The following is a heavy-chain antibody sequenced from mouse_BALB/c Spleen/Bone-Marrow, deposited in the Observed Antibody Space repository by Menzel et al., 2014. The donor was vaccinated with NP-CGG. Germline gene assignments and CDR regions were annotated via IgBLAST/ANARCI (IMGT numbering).Heavy chain of an antibody. Sequence: EVQVVESGGGLVKPGGSLKLSCAASGFTFSSYTMSWVRQTPEKRLEWVATISSGGSYTYYPDSVKGRFTISRDNAKNTLYLQMSSLKSEDTAMYYCTRDGKGNYDYAMDYWGQGTSVTGSS. CDR2: ISSGGSYT. J-gene: IGHJ4*01. D-gene: IGHD2-1*01. CDR3: TRDGKGNYDYAMDY. V-gene: IGHV5-6-4*01. CDR1: GFTFSSYT.